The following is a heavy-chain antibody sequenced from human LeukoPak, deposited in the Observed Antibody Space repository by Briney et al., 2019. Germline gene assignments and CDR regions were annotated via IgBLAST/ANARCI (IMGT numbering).Heavy chain of an antibody. CDR2: INPNSGGT. Sequence: GASVKVSCKASGYTFTGYYMHWVRQAPGQGLEWMGWINPNSGGTNYAQKFQGRVTMTRDTSISTAYMELSRLRSDDTVVYYCAREMERGYDWFDYWGQGTLVTVSS. CDR1: GYTFTGYY. CDR3: AREMERGYDWFDY. V-gene: IGHV1-2*02. D-gene: IGHD5-12*01. J-gene: IGHJ4*02.